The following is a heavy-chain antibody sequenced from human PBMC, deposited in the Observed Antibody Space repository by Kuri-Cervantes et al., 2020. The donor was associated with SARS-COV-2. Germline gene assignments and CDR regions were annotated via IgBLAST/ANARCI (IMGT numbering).Heavy chain of an antibody. CDR1: GYTFTSYD. Sequence: ASVKVSCKASGYTFTSYDINWVRQATGQGLEWMGWISAHNGNTNFAQKFQGRVTLTIDTSTSTGYMELRSLRSDDTAVYFCARDWTLTGGRRGSDYWGQGTLVTVSS. CDR2: ISAHNGNT. J-gene: IGHJ4*02. D-gene: IGHD4-23*01. V-gene: IGHV1-18*01. CDR3: ARDWTLTGGRRGSDY.